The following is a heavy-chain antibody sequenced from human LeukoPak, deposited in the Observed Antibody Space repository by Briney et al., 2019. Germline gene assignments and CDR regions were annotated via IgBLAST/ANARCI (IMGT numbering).Heavy chain of an antibody. CDR3: ARESGWHALVDY. J-gene: IGHJ4*02. Sequence: SQTLSLTCTVSGGSISSGSYYWSWIRQPAGKGLEWIGRIYTSGSTNYNPSLKSRVTISVDTSKNQFSLKLSSVTAADTAVYYCARESGWHALVDYWGQGTLVTVSS. CDR1: GGSISSGSYY. D-gene: IGHD6-19*01. V-gene: IGHV4-61*02. CDR2: IYTSGST.